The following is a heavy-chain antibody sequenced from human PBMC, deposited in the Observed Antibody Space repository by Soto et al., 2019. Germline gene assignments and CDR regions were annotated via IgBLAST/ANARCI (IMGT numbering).Heavy chain of an antibody. Sequence: SETLSLTCTVSGGSISSYYWSWIRQPPGKGLEWIGYIYYSGSTNYNPSLKSRVTISVDTSKNQFSLKLSSVTAADTAVYYCARVYYYDSSGQSGYFDYWGDVPLVTVS. CDR1: GGSISSYY. V-gene: IGHV4-59*01. CDR3: ARVYYYDSSGQSGYFDY. D-gene: IGHD3-22*01. J-gene: IGHJ4*01. CDR2: IYYSGST.